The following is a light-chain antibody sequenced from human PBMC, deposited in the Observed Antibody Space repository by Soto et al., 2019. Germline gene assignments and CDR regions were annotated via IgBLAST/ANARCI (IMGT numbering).Light chain of an antibody. Sequence: DIRMTQSPSSVSASVGDRVSITCRASQDIGDWLAWYQQKPGKAPKLLVYAASSLQSGVPSRFSGSGSGTDFSLTVSRLQPEDFATYYCQQSFSPLTFGGGTRQLTFGGGTKVDIK. CDR2: AAS. J-gene: IGKJ4*01. CDR3: QQSFSPLTFGGGTRQLT. CDR1: QDIGDW. V-gene: IGKV1-12*01.